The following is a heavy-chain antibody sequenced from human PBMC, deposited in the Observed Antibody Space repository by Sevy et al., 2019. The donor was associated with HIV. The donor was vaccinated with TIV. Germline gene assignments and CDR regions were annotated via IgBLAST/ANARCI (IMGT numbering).Heavy chain of an antibody. D-gene: IGHD6-6*01. J-gene: IGHJ6*02. CDR2: ISDSSSPR. V-gene: IGHV3-48*01. Sequence: GGSLRLSCTASGFIFGSYSMSWVRQAPGKGLEWISYISDSSSPRYYADSVKGRFTISRDNAKNSLYLQMNSLTAEDTAVYYCARGLGALPGYYYAMDVWGQGTTVTVSS. CDR3: ARGLGALPGYYYAMDV. CDR1: GFIFGSYS.